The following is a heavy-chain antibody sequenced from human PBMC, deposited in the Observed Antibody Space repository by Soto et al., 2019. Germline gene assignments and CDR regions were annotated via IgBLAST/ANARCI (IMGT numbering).Heavy chain of an antibody. CDR3: ARPLVAPVAGPYYYGMDV. CDR1: GFTFNTYG. J-gene: IGHJ6*02. D-gene: IGHD6-19*01. V-gene: IGHV3-33*01. CDR2: IWYDGNTK. Sequence: PVGSLRLSCAASGFTFNTYGFNWVRQAPGKGLEWVAVIWYDGNTKYYAGSVKGRFTISRDNLKNTLYLQMNSLTAEDTAVYYCARPLVAPVAGPYYYGMDVWGQGTTVTVSS.